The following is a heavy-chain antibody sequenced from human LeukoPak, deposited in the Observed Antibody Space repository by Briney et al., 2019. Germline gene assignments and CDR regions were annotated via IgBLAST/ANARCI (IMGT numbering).Heavy chain of an antibody. CDR2: IYYSRST. V-gene: IGHV4-59*11. J-gene: IGHJ5*02. D-gene: IGHD3-10*01. Sequence: KPSETLSLTCTVSGGSISSHYWSWIRQPPGKGLEGVGYIYYSRSTNYNPSLKSRVTISVDTSKNQFSLKLSSVTAADPAVYYCARVLTAPSMVRGVINWFDPWGQGTLVTVSS. CDR1: GGSISSHY. CDR3: ARVLTAPSMVRGVINWFDP.